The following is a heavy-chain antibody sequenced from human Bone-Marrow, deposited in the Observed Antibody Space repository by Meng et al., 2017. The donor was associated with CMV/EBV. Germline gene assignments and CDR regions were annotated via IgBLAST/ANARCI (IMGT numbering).Heavy chain of an antibody. V-gene: IGHV3-30*04. CDR1: GSTFSSYA. J-gene: IGHJ4*02. CDR2: ISYDGTKN. D-gene: IGHD2-15*01. CDR3: ARGGGYL. Sequence: GESLKISCAASGSTFSSYAMHWVRQAPGKGLEWVASISYDGTKNYYADSVKGRLTISRDNANKTLYLQMNNLRAEDRAVYYCARGGGYLWGQGTLVTVSS.